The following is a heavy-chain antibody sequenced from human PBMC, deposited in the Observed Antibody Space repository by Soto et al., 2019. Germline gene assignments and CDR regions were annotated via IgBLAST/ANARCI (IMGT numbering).Heavy chain of an antibody. Sequence: GGSLRLSCTASGFTFGDYAMIWFRQAPGKGLEWVGFITSKAYAGTTEYAATVKGRFTISRDDSKSIAYLQMNSLKTDDTAVYYCSRVPPNNRGAPLDYWGQGILVTVSS. J-gene: IGHJ4*02. D-gene: IGHD3-10*01. CDR1: GFTFGDYA. V-gene: IGHV3-49*03. CDR2: ITSKAYAGTT. CDR3: SRVPPNNRGAPLDY.